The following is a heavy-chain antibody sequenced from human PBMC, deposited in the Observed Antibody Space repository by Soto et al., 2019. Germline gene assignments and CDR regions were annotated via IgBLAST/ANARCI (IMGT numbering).Heavy chain of an antibody. Sequence: QLQLQESGPGLVKPSETLSLTCTVSGGSISSSSYYWGWIRQPPGKGLEWIGSIYYSGSTYYNPSLKRRVTISVHTSKNQCSLEPRPVTAADTAVYSCASGMAAAGTGYWGQGTLVTGSS. D-gene: IGHD6-13*01. CDR3: ASGMAAAGTGY. V-gene: IGHV4-39*01. CDR1: GGSISSSSYY. J-gene: IGHJ4*02. CDR2: IYYSGST.